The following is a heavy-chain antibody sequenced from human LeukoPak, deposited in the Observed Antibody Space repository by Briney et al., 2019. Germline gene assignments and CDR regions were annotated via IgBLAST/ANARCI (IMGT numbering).Heavy chain of an antibody. V-gene: IGHV1-8*02. CDR3: GRKAGDCGGGSCYSIDY. CDR2: MNPNSGNT. J-gene: IGHJ4*02. CDR1: GYTFTSYY. Sequence: ASVKVSCKASGYTFTSYYMHWVRQATGQGLEWMGWMNPNSGNTGYAQKFQGRVTMTRNTSISTAYMEVSSLRSEDTAVYYCGRKAGDCGGGSCYSIDYWGQGTLVTVSS. D-gene: IGHD2-15*01.